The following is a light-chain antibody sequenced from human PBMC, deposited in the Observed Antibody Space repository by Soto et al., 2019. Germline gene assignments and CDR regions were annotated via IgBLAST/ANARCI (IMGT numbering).Light chain of an antibody. CDR2: GAS. V-gene: IGKV3-15*01. J-gene: IGKJ5*01. Sequence: EIVMTQAPGTLSVSPGERATLSCRASESVDRYLAWYQQKPGQAPRLLIYGASTRSTGVPARFSGSGPGTEFTLTISRLQSEDFAVYLCQHCSEWPLITFGQGTRLEAK. CDR3: QHCSEWPLIT. CDR1: ESVDRY.